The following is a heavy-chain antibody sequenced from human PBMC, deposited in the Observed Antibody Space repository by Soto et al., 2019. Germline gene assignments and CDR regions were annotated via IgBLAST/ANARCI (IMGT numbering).Heavy chain of an antibody. V-gene: IGHV1-69*13. CDR2: IIPIFGTA. Sequence: SVKVSCKASGGTFSSYAISWVRQAPGQGLEWMGGIIPIFGTANYAQKFQGRVTITAGESTSTAYMELSSLRSEDTAVYYCARDPPRYYDILTGYGSYYGMDVWGQGTTVTVSS. J-gene: IGHJ6*02. CDR1: GGTFSSYA. CDR3: ARDPPRYYDILTGYGSYYGMDV. D-gene: IGHD3-9*01.